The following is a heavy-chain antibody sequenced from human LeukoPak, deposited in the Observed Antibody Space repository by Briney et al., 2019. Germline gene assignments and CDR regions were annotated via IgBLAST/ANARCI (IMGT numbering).Heavy chain of an antibody. CDR3: ARDYYYGMDV. V-gene: IGHV3-74*01. CDR1: GFTFSTYW. Sequence: PGGSHRLSCAASGFTFSTYWMHWDRQAPGKGLEWVSRINPDGITTTCADSVKGRFTISRDNAKNTLFLQMNSLRAEDTAVYYCARDYYYGMDVWGQGTTLTVSS. J-gene: IGHJ6*02. CDR2: INPDGITT.